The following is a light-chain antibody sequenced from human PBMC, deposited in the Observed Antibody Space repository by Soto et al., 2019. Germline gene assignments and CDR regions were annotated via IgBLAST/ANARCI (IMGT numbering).Light chain of an antibody. CDR2: GAS. J-gene: IGKJ1*01. Sequence: EIVMTQSPATLSVSPGERATLSCRASQSVSSNLAWYQQKPGQAPRLLIYGASTRATGIPASFSGSGSGTEFTLTISSLQSEDFAVYYCQQYNNWPRTFGQGPKVDIK. CDR3: QQYNNWPRT. V-gene: IGKV3-15*01. CDR1: QSVSSN.